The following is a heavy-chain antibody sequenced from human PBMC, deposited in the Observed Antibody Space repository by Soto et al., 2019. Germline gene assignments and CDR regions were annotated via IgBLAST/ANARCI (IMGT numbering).Heavy chain of an antibody. V-gene: IGHV3-23*01. CDR3: AKAEGSSYGTEPSQH. Sequence: EVQLLESGGGLVQPGGSLRLSSAASGFTFSTYAMNWVRQAPGKGLEWVSLIISSGVSTYYADSVKGRFTISRDNSKTTLYLQMNSLRADDTAVYYCAKAEGSSYGTEPSQHRGQGTLVNVSS. CDR1: GFTFSTYA. CDR2: IISSGVST. J-gene: IGHJ1*01. D-gene: IGHD6-13*01.